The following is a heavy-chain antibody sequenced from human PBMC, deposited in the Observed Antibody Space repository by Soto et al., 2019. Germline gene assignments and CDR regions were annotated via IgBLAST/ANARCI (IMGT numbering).Heavy chain of an antibody. V-gene: IGHV4-59*01. CDR3: ARVYCSGGSCYPRYFDL. CDR2: IYYSGST. CDR1: GGSISSYY. J-gene: IGHJ2*01. Sequence: QVQLQESGPGLVKPSETLSLTCTVSGGSISSYYWSWIRQPPGKGLEWMGYIYYSGSTNYNPSLKSRVTISVDTSKNQFSLKLSSVTAADTAVYYCARVYCSGGSCYPRYFDLWGRGTLVTVSS. D-gene: IGHD2-15*01.